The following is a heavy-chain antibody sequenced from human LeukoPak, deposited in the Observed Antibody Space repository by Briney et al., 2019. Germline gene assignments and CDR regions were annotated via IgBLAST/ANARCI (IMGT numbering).Heavy chain of an antibody. CDR2: IKSKVDGGAV. CDR3: TPDLMDV. CDR1: GFTFSNAW. Sequence: GSLRLSCVASGFTFSNAWMSWVRQAPGKGLEWVGRIKSKVDGGAVDYAAPVQGRFTISRDDSKNTQYLGMNSLKTEDTAIYYCTPDLMDVWGKGTTVTVSS. V-gene: IGHV3-15*01. J-gene: IGHJ6*04.